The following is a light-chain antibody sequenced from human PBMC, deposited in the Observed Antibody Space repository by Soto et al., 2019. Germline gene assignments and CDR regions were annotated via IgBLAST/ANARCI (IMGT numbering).Light chain of an antibody. V-gene: IGKV1-12*01. CDR1: QDISTW. CDR2: SAS. J-gene: IGKJ2*01. CDR3: QQANNFPPYI. Sequence: DIQMTQSPSSVSASVGDRVTITCRASQDISTWLAWYQQKPGKAPKILIYSASSLQSGVPSRFSGSGSGTDFTLTISSLQPEDFATYYCQQANNFPPYIFGQGTK.